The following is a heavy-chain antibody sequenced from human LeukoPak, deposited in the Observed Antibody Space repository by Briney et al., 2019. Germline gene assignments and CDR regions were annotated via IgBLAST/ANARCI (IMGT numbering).Heavy chain of an antibody. CDR2: MNPNSGNT. V-gene: IGHV1-8*01. J-gene: IGHJ5*02. D-gene: IGHD6-13*01. CDR3: ARARPGYSSSWYRYWFDP. Sequence: GASVKVSCKASGYTFTSYVINWVRQATGQGLEWMGWMNPNSGNTGYAQKFQGRVTMTRNTSISTAYMELSSLRSEDTAVYYCARARPGYSSSWYRYWFDPWGQGTLVTVS. CDR1: GYTFTSYV.